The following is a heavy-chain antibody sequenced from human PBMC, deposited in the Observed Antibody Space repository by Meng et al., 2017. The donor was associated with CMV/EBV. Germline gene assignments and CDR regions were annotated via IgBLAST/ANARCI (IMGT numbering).Heavy chain of an antibody. Sequence: SETLSLTCTVSGGSISSYYWSWIRQPPGKGLEWIGYIYYSGSTNYNPSLKSRVTISVDTSKNQFSLKLSSVTAADTAVYYCAREWFYCSSTSCGGFDPWGQGTPVTVSS. V-gene: IGHV4-59*01. D-gene: IGHD2-2*01. CDR1: GGSISSYY. CDR3: AREWFYCSSTSCGGFDP. J-gene: IGHJ5*02. CDR2: IYYSGST.